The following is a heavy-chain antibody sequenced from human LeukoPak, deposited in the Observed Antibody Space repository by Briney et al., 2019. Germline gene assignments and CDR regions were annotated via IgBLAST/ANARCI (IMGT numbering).Heavy chain of an antibody. J-gene: IGHJ6*02. CDR1: GFTFSSYA. CDR2: ISGSGGST. D-gene: IGHD2-15*01. V-gene: IGHV3-23*01. Sequence: SGGSLRLSCAASGFTFSSYAMSWVRQAPGKGLEWVSAISGSGGSTYYADSVKGRFTISRDNSKNTLYLQMNSLRAEDTAVYYCAKRAYCSGGSCYSPGEYYYYGMDVWGQGTTVIVSS. CDR3: AKRAYCSGGSCYSPGEYYYYGMDV.